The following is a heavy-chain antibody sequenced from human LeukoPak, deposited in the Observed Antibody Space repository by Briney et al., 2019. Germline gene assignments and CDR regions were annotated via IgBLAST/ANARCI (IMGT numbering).Heavy chain of an antibody. J-gene: IGHJ4*02. CDR3: AGANFLYCSSTTCLFDY. CDR1: GYTFTDYY. CDR2: INPNDGDT. V-gene: IGHV1-2*02. Sequence: GASVKVSCKASGYTFTDYYMHWVRQAPGQGFEWMGWINPNDGDTNYAQKFRGRVTMTRDTSISTAHMEVSRLRSDDTAVYYCAGANFLYCSSTTCLFDYWGQGTLVTVSS. D-gene: IGHD2-2*01.